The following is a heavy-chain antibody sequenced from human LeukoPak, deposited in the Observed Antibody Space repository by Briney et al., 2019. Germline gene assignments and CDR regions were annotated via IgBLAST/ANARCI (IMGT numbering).Heavy chain of an antibody. CDR2: ISSSSSYI. CDR1: GLTFSSYS. D-gene: IGHD2-15*01. V-gene: IGHV3-21*01. CDR3: ARKLLYDAFDI. J-gene: IGHJ3*02. Sequence: GGSLRLSCAASGLTFSSYSMNWVRQAPGKGLEWVSSISSSSSYIYYADSVKGRFTISRDNAKNSLYLQMNSLRAEDTAVYYCARKLLYDAFDIWGQGTMVTVSS.